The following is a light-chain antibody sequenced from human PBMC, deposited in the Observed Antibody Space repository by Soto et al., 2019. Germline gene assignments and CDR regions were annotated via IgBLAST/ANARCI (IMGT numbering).Light chain of an antibody. CDR2: SND. CDR3: AASDDSLNGYV. J-gene: IGLJ1*01. V-gene: IGLV1-44*01. CDR1: SSNIGSNS. Sequence: QSVLTQPPSASGTPGRRVSISCSGSSSNIGSNSVNWYQQLPGTAPKLLIYSNDRRPSGVPDRFSGSKSGTSASLAISGLHSEDEADYYCAASDDSLNGYVFGTGTKVTVL.